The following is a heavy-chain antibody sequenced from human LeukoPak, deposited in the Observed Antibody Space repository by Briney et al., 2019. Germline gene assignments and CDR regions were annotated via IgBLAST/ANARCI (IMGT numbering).Heavy chain of an antibody. J-gene: IGHJ4*02. CDR1: GFTFSDYY. CDR3: ARDITKTYYYDSSGPDY. V-gene: IGHV3-11*04. D-gene: IGHD3-22*01. Sequence: GGSLRLSCAASGFTFSDYYMSWIRQAPGKGLEWVSAISGSGGSTYYADSVKGRFTISRDNAKNTLYLQMNSLRAEDTAVYYCARDITKTYYYDSSGPDYWGQGTLVTVSS. CDR2: ISGSGGST.